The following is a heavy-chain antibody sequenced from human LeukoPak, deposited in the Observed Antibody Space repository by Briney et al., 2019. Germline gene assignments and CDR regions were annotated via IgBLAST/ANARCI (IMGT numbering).Heavy chain of an antibody. D-gene: IGHD5-24*01. CDR2: ISSSGSTI. CDR3: AKGLGVATITDYFDY. CDR1: GFTFSSYE. V-gene: IGHV3-48*03. Sequence: GGSLRLSCAASGFTFSSYEMNWVRQAPGKGLEWVSYISSSGSTIYYADSVKGRFTISRDNAKNSLYLQMNSLRAEDTALYYCAKGLGVATITDYFDYWGQGTLVTVSS. J-gene: IGHJ4*02.